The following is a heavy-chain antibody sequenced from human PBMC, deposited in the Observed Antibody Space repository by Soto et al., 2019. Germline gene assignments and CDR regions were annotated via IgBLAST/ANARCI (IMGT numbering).Heavy chain of an antibody. Sequence: GGSLRLSCAASGFTFSSYGMHWVRQAPGKGLEWVAVISYDGSNKYYADSVKGRFTISRDNSKNTLYLQMNSLRAEDTAVYYCAKDNEELWFGEFRYFDYWGQGTLVTVSS. CDR3: AKDNEELWFGEFRYFDY. D-gene: IGHD3-10*01. V-gene: IGHV3-30*18. CDR1: GFTFSSYG. CDR2: ISYDGSNK. J-gene: IGHJ4*02.